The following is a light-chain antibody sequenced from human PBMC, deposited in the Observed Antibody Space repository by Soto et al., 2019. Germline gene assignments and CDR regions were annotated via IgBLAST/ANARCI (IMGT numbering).Light chain of an antibody. CDR3: TSYTSSSTHV. CDR1: NSNIGGYNY. J-gene: IGLJ1*01. CDR2: DVR. Sequence: QSALTQPPSVSGSPGQSITISCTGSNSNIGGYNYVSWHQQHPGKVPQLMIYDVRKRPSGVSNRFSGSKSGDTASLTISGLPAEDEADYCGTSYTSSSTHVFGSGTKVTVL. V-gene: IGLV2-14*01.